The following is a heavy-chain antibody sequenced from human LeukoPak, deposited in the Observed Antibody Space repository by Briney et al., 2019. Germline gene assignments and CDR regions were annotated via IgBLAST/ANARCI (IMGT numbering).Heavy chain of an antibody. D-gene: IGHD4-4*01. V-gene: IGHV4-30-2*01. J-gene: IGHJ6*02. CDR1: GGSISSSSYS. Sequence: SETLSLTCTVSGGSISSSSYSWGWIRQPPGKGLEWIGYIYHSGSTYYNPSLKSRVTISVDRSKNQFSLKLSSVTAADTAVYYCARGDYSNYSYYYGMDVWGQGTTVTVSS. CDR2: IYHSGST. CDR3: ARGDYSNYSYYYGMDV.